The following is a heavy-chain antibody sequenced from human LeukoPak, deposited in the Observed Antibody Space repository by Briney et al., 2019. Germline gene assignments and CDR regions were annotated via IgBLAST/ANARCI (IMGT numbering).Heavy chain of an antibody. CDR2: IIPIFGTA. Sequence: ASVKLSCKASGGTFSSYAISWVRQAPGQGLEWMGGIIPIFGTANYAQKFQGRVTITADESTSTAYMELSSLRSEDTAVYYCAADLDVTMVAYYYYYMDVWGKGTTVTVSS. J-gene: IGHJ6*03. CDR1: GGTFSSYA. CDR3: AADLDVTMVAYYYYYMDV. V-gene: IGHV1-69*13. D-gene: IGHD4/OR15-4a*01.